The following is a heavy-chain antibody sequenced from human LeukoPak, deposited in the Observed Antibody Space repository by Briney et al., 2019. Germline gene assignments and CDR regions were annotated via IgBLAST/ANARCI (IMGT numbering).Heavy chain of an antibody. J-gene: IGHJ4*02. CDR1: GFNFDDSA. CDR3: AKGPGMAAVKRYLDY. D-gene: IGHD5-24*01. V-gene: IGHV3-9*01. CDR2: LRWHIGSI. Sequence: GGFLRVSCVTSGFNFDDSAMDWVRQAPGNCLEWVSGLRWHIGSIDYADSVKGRLFISRVNAKNCLYLRMNSLTDADRSIPYCAKGPGMAAVKRYLDYWGQESLVT.